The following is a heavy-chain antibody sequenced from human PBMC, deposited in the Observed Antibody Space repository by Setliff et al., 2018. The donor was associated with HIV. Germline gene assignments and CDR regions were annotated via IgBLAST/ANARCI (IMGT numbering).Heavy chain of an antibody. J-gene: IGHJ3*02. CDR3: ARSITMIIVAPGAFDI. CDR2: TYHSGST. V-gene: IGHV4-4*02. Sequence: SETLSLTCAVSGGSFTTYWWSWVRQPPGKGLEWIGETYHSGSTKYNPSLKSRVTISVDKSKNQFSLKLSSVTAADTAVYYCARSITMIIVAPGAFDIWGQGTMVTVSS. D-gene: IGHD3-22*01. CDR1: GGSFTTYW.